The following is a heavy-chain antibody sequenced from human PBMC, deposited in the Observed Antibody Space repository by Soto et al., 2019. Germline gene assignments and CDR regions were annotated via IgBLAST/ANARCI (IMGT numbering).Heavy chain of an antibody. CDR3: ERDVEGQERDWYFDL. Sequence: QVQLQESGPGLVKPSETLSLTCTVSGGSISSYYWSWIRQPAGKGLEWIGRIYTSGSTNYNHSLKGRTNMSVDTSQNQFSLKLSSVPAADTAVYYCERDVEGQERDWYFDLWGRGTLVT. V-gene: IGHV4-4*07. CDR2: IYTSGST. CDR1: GGSISSYY. J-gene: IGHJ2*01. D-gene: IGHD1-1*01.